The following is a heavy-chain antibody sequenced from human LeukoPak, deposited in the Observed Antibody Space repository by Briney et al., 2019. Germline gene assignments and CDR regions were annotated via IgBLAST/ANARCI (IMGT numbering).Heavy chain of an antibody. CDR3: TREGRYGSGSYLH. CDR1: GFTFGDYA. CDR2: IRSKAYGGTT. V-gene: IGHV3-49*04. J-gene: IGHJ4*02. D-gene: IGHD3-10*01. Sequence: PGRSLILSCTASGFTFGDYAMSWVRQAPGKGLEWVGFIRSKAYGGTTEYAASVKGRLTISRDDSNSIAYLQMNSLKTEDTAVYYCTREGRYGSGSYLHWGQGTLVTVSS.